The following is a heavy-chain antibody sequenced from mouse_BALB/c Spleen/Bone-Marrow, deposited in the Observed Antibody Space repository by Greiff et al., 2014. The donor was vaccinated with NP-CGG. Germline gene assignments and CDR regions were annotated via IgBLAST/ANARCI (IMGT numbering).Heavy chain of an antibody. V-gene: IGHV1S132*01. CDR1: GYTFTSYW. CDR3: AREGSRLRGYFDV. Sequence: QVQLKESGAELVKPGASVKLSCKTSGYTFTSYWIQWVKQRPGQGLGWIGEIFPGTGTTYYNEKFKGKATLTIDTSSSTAYMQLSSLTSEDSAVYFCAREGSRLRGYFDVWGAGTTVTVS. CDR2: IFPGTGTT. J-gene: IGHJ1*01. D-gene: IGHD1-1*01.